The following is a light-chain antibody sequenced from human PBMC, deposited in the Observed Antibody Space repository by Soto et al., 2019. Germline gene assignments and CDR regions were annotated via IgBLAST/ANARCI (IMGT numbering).Light chain of an antibody. J-gene: IGKJ4*01. CDR3: QQYNNWPPLT. V-gene: IGKV3-15*01. CDR1: QSVTTN. CDR2: CAS. Sequence: EAVMTQSPVTLSVSPGERATLSCRASQSVTTNLAWYQQKPGQAPRLLIYCASTRAAGIPDRFSGSGSGTEFTLTISSLQSEDFAVYYCQQYNNWPPLTFGGGTKVEIK.